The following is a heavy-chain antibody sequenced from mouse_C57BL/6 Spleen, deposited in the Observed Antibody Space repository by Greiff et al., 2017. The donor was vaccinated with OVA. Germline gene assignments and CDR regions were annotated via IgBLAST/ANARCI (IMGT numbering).Heavy chain of an antibody. CDR3: ARLPLGHYAMDY. CDR1: GYTFTSYW. D-gene: IGHD4-1*01. CDR2: INPSSGYT. Sequence: VQGVESGAELAKPGASVKLSCKASGYTFTSYWMHWVKQRPGQGLEWIGYINPSSGYTKYNQKFKDKATLTADKSSSTAYMQLSSLTYEDSAVYYCARLPLGHYAMDYWGQGTSVTVSS. J-gene: IGHJ4*01. V-gene: IGHV1-7*01.